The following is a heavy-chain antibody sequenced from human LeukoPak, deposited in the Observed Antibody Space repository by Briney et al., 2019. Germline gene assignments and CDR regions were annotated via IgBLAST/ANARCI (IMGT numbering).Heavy chain of an antibody. CDR3: ARDVKWELLGAFDI. J-gene: IGHJ3*02. V-gene: IGHV4-4*02. CDR2: IYYSGST. Sequence: SETLSLTCAVSGDSINSSNWWNWVRQPPGQGLEWIGSIYYSGSTYYNPSLKSRVTISVDTSKNQFSLKLSSVTAADTAVYYCARDVKWELLGAFDIWGQGTMVTVSS. CDR1: GDSINSSNW. D-gene: IGHD1-26*01.